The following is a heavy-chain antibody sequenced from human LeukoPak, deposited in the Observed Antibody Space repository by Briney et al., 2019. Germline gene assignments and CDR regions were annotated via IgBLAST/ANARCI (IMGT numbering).Heavy chain of an antibody. D-gene: IGHD1-26*01. Sequence: ASVKVSCKASGYTFTSYGISWVRQAPGQGLEWMGWISAYNGNTNYAQKLQGRVTMTTDTSTSTAYMELRSLRSDDTAVYYCARVTGGSGSYSWFDPWGQGTLVTVSS. CDR3: ARVTGGSGSYSWFDP. CDR2: ISAYNGNT. CDR1: GYTFTSYG. V-gene: IGHV1-18*01. J-gene: IGHJ5*02.